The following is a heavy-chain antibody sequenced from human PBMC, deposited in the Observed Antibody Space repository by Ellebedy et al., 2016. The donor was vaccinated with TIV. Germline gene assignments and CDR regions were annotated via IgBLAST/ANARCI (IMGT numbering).Heavy chain of an antibody. V-gene: IGHV3-7*02. D-gene: IGHD4-11*01. CDR2: IKQDGSEK. J-gene: IGHJ6*02. CDR1: GFTFSTYW. CDR3: TKVYGRGPYGNSTSYYYAMDV. Sequence: PGGSLRLSCAASGFTFSTYWMSWVRQAPGKGLEWVANIKQDGSEKFYVDSVKGRFTISRDNAKNSLYLQMNSLRAEDTAVYYCTKVYGRGPYGNSTSYYYAMDVWGQGTPVTVSS.